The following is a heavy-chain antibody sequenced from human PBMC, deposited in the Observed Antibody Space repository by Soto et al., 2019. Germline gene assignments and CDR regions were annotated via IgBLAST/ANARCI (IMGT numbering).Heavy chain of an antibody. V-gene: IGHV4-4*02. CDR2: VYHSGST. J-gene: IGHJ5*02. CDR3: ATLPPRIVVIVLPIPT. CDR1: GDSISSTHW. D-gene: IGHD2-21*01. Sequence: QVYLHQSGPGLVKPSGTLSLTCAVSGDSISSTHWWTWVRQTPGKGLEWIGEVYHSGSTSYKPSLKSRVTISVDKSNNQFSLKLTSVTAADTAVYYCATLPPRIVVIVLPIPTWGQGTLVSVSS.